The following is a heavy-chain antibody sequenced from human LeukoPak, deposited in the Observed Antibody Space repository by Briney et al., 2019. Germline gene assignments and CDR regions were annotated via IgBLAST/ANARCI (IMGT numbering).Heavy chain of an antibody. J-gene: IGHJ6*02. CDR1: GFTFSSYA. V-gene: IGHV3-23*01. Sequence: PGGSLRLSCAASGFTFSSYAMSWVRQAPGKGLEWVSAISGSGGSTYYADSVKGRFTISRDNSKNTLYLQMNSLRAEDTAVYYCAKGHGYYSGGSCYSPRYYGMDVWGQGTTVTVSS. D-gene: IGHD2-15*01. CDR2: ISGSGGST. CDR3: AKGHGYYSGGSCYSPRYYGMDV.